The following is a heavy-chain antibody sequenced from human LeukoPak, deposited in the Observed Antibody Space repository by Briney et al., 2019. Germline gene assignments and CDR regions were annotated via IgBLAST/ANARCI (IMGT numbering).Heavy chain of an antibody. V-gene: IGHV1-24*01. CDR3: ATGGHYYDSSGYYSNDY. Sequence: GASVKVFCKVAGYTLTELSMHWVRQAPGKGLEWMGGFDPEDGETIYAQKFQGRVTMTEDTSTDTAYMELSSLRSEDTAVYYCATGGHYYDSSGYYSNDYWGQGTLVTVSS. J-gene: IGHJ4*02. CDR2: FDPEDGET. D-gene: IGHD3-22*01. CDR1: GYTLTELS.